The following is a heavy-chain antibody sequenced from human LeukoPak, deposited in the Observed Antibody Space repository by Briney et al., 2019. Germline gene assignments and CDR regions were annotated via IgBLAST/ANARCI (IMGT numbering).Heavy chain of an antibody. CDR1: GYTLTELS. Sequence: ASVTVSCKVSGYTLTELSLHWVRQAPGKGLEWMGRFDPEDGETIYARKFQGRVTMTEDTSTDTAYMELSSLRSEDTAVYFCAVSLTTGGYYGMDVWGQGTTVTVSS. J-gene: IGHJ6*02. CDR3: AVSLTTGGYYGMDV. V-gene: IGHV1-24*01. D-gene: IGHD1-1*01. CDR2: FDPEDGET.